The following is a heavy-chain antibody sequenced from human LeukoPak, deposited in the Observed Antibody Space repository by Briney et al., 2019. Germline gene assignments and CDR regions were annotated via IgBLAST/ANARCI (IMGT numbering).Heavy chain of an antibody. CDR1: GGYIRSYY. CDR2: IYYSGSI. D-gene: IGHD3-10*01. CDR3: ARDSGTTGEVKFDP. J-gene: IGHJ5*02. V-gene: IGHV4-59*12. Sequence: SETLSLTCTVSGGYIRSYYWSWIRQPPGKGLEWIGYIYYSGSITYNPSLKSRVSMSVDTSKNQFSLKLSSVTAADTAVYYCARDSGTTGEVKFDPWGQGTLVTVSS.